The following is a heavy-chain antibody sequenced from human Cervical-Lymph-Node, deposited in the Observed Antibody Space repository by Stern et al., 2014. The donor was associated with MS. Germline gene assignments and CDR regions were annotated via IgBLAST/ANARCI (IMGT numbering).Heavy chain of an antibody. V-gene: IGHV1-46*01. D-gene: IGHD3-9*01. CDR2: INPSGDIT. CDR1: GYTFTNYY. Sequence: VQLVESGAEVKKPGASVKISCKASGYTFTNYYMHWVRQAPGQGLEWMGIINPSGDITSYAQKFEGRVPMTRDTSTRTVNMELSSLTSGDTAVYYCARLRGYNVLAGYLDYWGQGTLVTVSS. CDR3: ARLRGYNVLAGYLDY. J-gene: IGHJ4*02.